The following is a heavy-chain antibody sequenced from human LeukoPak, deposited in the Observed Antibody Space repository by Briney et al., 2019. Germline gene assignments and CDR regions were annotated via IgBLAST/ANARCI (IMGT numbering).Heavy chain of an antibody. D-gene: IGHD1-1*01. V-gene: IGHV3-33*08. J-gene: IGHJ4*02. Sequence: TGGSLRPSCAASGFTFSSYGMHWVRQAPGKGLEWVAVIWYDGSNKYYPDSVKGRFTISRDDSKNTLYLQMDSLRAEDAAVYYCARDSGPLDSWGQGALVTVSS. CDR2: IWYDGSNK. CDR3: ARDSGPLDS. CDR1: GFTFSSYG.